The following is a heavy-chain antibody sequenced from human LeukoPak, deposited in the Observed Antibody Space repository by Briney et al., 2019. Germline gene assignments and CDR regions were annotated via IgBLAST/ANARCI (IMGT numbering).Heavy chain of an antibody. D-gene: IGHD2-15*01. Sequence: SMSLSCAASGFTYDDYVMHWVRPAPGKGLEWVSGISWNSSRIGYADSVKGRFTISRDNAKNSLYLQMNSLRAEDTALYYCAKVDGYCSGGSCYDYFDYWGQGTLVTVSS. CDR3: AKVDGYCSGGSCYDYFDY. CDR2: ISWNSSRI. J-gene: IGHJ4*02. V-gene: IGHV3-9*01. CDR1: GFTYDDYV.